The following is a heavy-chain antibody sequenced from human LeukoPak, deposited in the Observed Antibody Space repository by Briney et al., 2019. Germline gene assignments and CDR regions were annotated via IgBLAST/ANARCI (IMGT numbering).Heavy chain of an antibody. D-gene: IGHD3-10*01. CDR3: AREGVITMVRGVNFGY. V-gene: IGHV4-59*12. Sequence: PSETLSLTCTVSGGSISSYYWSWIRQPPGKGLEWIGYIYYSGSTNYNPSLKSRVTISVDTSNQFSLKLSSVTAADTAVYYCAREGVITMVRGVNFGYWGQGTLVTVSS. CDR1: GGSISSYY. CDR2: IYYSGST. J-gene: IGHJ4*02.